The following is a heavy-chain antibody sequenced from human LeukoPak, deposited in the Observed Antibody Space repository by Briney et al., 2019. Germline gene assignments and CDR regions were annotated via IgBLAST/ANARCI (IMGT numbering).Heavy chain of an antibody. CDR3: ARDYADYVGYFFFDY. V-gene: IGHV3-23*01. J-gene: IGHJ4*02. Sequence: PGGSLRLSCAASGFTFSNYAMHWVRQAPGKGLEWVSSISGGGETTYYADSAKGRFTVSRDNSQNTLYLQMNSLRAEDTAVYYCARDYADYVGYFFFDYWGQGTLVTVSS. CDR2: ISGGGETT. CDR1: GFTFSNYA. D-gene: IGHD4-17*01.